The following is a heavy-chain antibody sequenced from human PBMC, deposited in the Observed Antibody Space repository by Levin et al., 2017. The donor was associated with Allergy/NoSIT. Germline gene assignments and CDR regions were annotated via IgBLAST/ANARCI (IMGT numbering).Heavy chain of an antibody. Sequence: ASVKVSCKASGYTFTSYGISWVRQAPGQGLEWMGWISAYNGNTNYAQKLQGRVTMTTDTSTSTAYMELRSLRSDDTAVYYCARVRSGSYWAEDAFDIWGQGTMVTVSS. CDR2: ISAYNGNT. J-gene: IGHJ3*02. CDR3: ARVRSGSYWAEDAFDI. V-gene: IGHV1-18*01. CDR1: GYTFTSYG. D-gene: IGHD1-26*01.